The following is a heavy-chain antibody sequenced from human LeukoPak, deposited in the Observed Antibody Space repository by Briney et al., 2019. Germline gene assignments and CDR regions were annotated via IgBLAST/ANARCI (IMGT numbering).Heavy chain of an antibody. Sequence: GGSLRLSCAASGFTFSSNWMHWVRQAPGKGLVWVSQINSDGSSTNYADSVKGRFTISRDNAKNIMYLQMNSLRAEDTAVYYCARTEYCSPTSCKYASFWGQGTMVTVSS. J-gene: IGHJ3*01. V-gene: IGHV3-74*01. CDR2: INSDGSST. CDR3: ARTEYCSPTSCKYASF. CDR1: GFTFSSNW. D-gene: IGHD2-2*01.